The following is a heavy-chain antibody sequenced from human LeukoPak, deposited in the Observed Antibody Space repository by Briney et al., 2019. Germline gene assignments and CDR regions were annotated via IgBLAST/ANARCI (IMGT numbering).Heavy chain of an antibody. CDR1: GFTFSDYY. D-gene: IGHD3-10*01. V-gene: IGHV3-11*06. J-gene: IGHJ4*02. Sequence: GGSLRLSCAASGFTFSDYYMSWIRQAPGKGLEWVSYISSSSSYTNYADSVKGRFTISRDNAKNSLYLQMNSLRAEDTAVYYCARGRVGFGEFSEAIDYWGQGTLVTVSS. CDR3: ARGRVGFGEFSEAIDY. CDR2: ISSSSSYT.